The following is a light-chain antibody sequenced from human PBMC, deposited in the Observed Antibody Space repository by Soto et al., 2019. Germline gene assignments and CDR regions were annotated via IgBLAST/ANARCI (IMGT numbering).Light chain of an antibody. CDR2: GNN. V-gene: IGLV1-44*01. Sequence: QSVLTQPPSASGTPGQRVTISCSGSSSNIGSNTVNWYQQLPGMAPKLLIYGNNQRPSGVPDRFSGSKSGTSASLAISGLQSEDEADYYCVAWDDSLNGYVFGTGTKVTVL. CDR3: VAWDDSLNGYV. J-gene: IGLJ1*01. CDR1: SSNIGSNT.